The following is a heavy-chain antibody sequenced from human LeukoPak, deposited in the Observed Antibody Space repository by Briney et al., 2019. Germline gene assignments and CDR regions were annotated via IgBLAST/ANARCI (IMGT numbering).Heavy chain of an antibody. CDR2: ISSGGSTI. D-gene: IGHD6-13*01. J-gene: IGHJ4*02. CDR1: GFTFTDHY. V-gene: IGHV3-11*01. CDR3: ARASGSSWYEVDY. Sequence: GGSLRLSCVASGFTFTDHYMAWIRQAPGKGLEWLSYISSGGSTIFYADSVKGRFTNSRDNAKNSLYLQMNSLTAEDTAVYYCARASGSSWYEVDYWGQGTLVTVSS.